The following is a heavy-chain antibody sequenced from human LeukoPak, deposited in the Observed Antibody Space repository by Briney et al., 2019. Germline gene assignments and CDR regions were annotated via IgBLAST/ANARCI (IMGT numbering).Heavy chain of an antibody. J-gene: IGHJ4*02. CDR1: EGTFSSYA. CDR3: ARESGYDGY. D-gene: IGHD5-12*01. V-gene: IGHV1-18*01. CDR2: ISAYNGNT. Sequence: ASVKVSCKASEGTFSSYAISWVRQAPGQGLEWMGWISAYNGNTNYARKLQGRVTMTTDTSTSTAYMELRSLRSGDTAVYYCARESGYDGYWGQGTLVTVSS.